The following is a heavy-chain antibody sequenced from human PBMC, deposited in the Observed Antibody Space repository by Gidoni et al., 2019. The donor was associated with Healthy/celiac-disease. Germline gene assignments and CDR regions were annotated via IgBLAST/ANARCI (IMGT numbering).Heavy chain of an antibody. D-gene: IGHD4-17*01. J-gene: IGHJ4*02. CDR2: IYYSGST. CDR1: GCSISSGGYY. Sequence: QVQLQESGPGLVKPSQTLSLTCTFSGCSISSGGYYWSWLRQHPGKGLEWIGYIYYSGSTYYNPSLKSRVTISVDTSKNQFSLKLSSVTAADTAVYYCARGPTLYANFDYWGQGTLVTVSS. V-gene: IGHV4-31*03. CDR3: ARGPTLYANFDY.